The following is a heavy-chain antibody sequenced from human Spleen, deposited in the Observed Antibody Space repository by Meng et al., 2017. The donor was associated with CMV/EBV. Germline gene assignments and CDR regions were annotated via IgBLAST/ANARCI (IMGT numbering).Heavy chain of an antibody. CDR2: IYYSGST. D-gene: IGHD2-2*01. V-gene: IGHV4-39*07. J-gene: IGHJ5*02. CDR3: ARSGIIGLYYQNWFDP. Sequence: SETLSLTCTVSGGSISSSSYYWGWIRQPPGKGLEWIGSIYYSGSTYYNPSLKSRVTISVDTSKNQFSLKLSSVTAADTAVYYCARSGIIGLYYQNWFDPWGQGTLVTVSS. CDR1: GGSISSSSYY.